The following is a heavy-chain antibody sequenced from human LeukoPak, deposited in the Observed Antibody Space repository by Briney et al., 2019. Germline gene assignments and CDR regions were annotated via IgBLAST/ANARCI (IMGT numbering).Heavy chain of an antibody. V-gene: IGHV1-18*01. D-gene: IGHD3-22*01. CDR3: ARVLDSSGYYFGGMDV. Sequence: ASVKVSCKAPGYTFTSYGISWVRQAPGQGLEWMGWISAYSNNTNYAQKFQGRVTMTTDTSTSTAYMELRSLRSDDTAVYYCARVLDSSGYYFGGMDVWGQGTTVTVSS. CDR2: ISAYSNNT. J-gene: IGHJ6*02. CDR1: GYTFTSYG.